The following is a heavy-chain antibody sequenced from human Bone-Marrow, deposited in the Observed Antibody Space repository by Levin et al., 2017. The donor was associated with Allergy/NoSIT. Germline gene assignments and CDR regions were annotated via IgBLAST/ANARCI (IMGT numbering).Heavy chain of an antibody. D-gene: IGHD4-23*01. Sequence: GESLKISCAASGFTFSSYAMSWVRQAPGKGLEWVSAISGSGGSTYYADSVKGRFTISRDNSKNTLYLQMNSLRAEDTAVYYCAKVGSTVVTPGRYYYYGMDVWGQGTTVTVSS. V-gene: IGHV3-23*01. CDR1: GFTFSSYA. CDR2: ISGSGGST. J-gene: IGHJ6*02. CDR3: AKVGSTVVTPGRYYYYGMDV.